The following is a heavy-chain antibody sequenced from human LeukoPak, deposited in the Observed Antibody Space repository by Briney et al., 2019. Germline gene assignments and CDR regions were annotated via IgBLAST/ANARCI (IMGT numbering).Heavy chain of an antibody. V-gene: IGHV3-43*02. CDR1: GFTFSSYS. D-gene: IGHD6-6*01. CDR2: ISGDGGST. J-gene: IGHJ4*02. Sequence: GGSLRLSCAASGFTFSSYSMNWVRQAPGKGLEWVSLISGDGGSTYYADSVKGRFTISRDNSKNSLYLQMNSLRTEDTALYYCAKDKYSSSSGDYWGQGTLVTVSS. CDR3: AKDKYSSSSGDY.